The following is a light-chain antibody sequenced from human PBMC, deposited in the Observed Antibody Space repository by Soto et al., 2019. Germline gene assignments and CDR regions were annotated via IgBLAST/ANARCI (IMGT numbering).Light chain of an antibody. CDR2: DAS. V-gene: IGKV3-11*01. CDR1: QSVSTY. Sequence: ETVLTQSPATLSLSPGGRATLSCRASQSVSTYLAWYQQRRGQAPRLLIYDASTRATGIPARFSGSGSGTDFTLTINSLEPEDFAVYYCQQRSSWPRTFGQGTKVEI. J-gene: IGKJ1*01. CDR3: QQRSSWPRT.